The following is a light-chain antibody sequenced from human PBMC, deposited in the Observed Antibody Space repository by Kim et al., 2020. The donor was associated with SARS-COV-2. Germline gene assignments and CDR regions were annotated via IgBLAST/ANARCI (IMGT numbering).Light chain of an antibody. CDR1: SSYIGKNY. V-gene: IGLV1-51*01. J-gene: IGLJ2*01. Sequence: QSVLTQPPSVSAAPGQKVTISCSGGSSYIGKNYVSWYQHLPGTAPKLLIYDSNKRPSGIPDRFSGSKSGTSATLGITGLQTGDEADYYCGTWDSSLSDVVFGGGTQLTVL. CDR3: GTWDSSLSDVV. CDR2: DSN.